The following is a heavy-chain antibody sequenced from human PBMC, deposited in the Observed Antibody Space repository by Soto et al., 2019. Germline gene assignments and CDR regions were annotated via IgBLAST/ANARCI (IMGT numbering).Heavy chain of an antibody. J-gene: IGHJ4*02. V-gene: IGHV4-34*01. D-gene: IGHD3-10*01. CDR3: ARDGFMVRGVISH. CDR1: GGSFSGYY. CDR2: INHSGST. Sequence: TSETLSLTCAVYGGSFSGYYWSWIRQPPGKGLEWIGEINHSGSTNYNPSLKSRVTISVDTSKNQFSLKLSSVTAADTAVYYCARDGFMVRGVISHWGQGTLVT.